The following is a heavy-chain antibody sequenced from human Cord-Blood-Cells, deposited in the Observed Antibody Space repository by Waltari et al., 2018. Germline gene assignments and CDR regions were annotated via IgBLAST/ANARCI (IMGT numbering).Heavy chain of an antibody. D-gene: IGHD5-18*01. V-gene: IGHV4-59*01. CDR1: GGSISSTY. CDR3: AGNTAMVGWVDP. Sequence: QVQLQESGPALAKPSETLSLTCTVSGGSISSTYCCWLRQPPGKGLEWIGYIYYSGSTNYNPSLKSRVTISVDTSKNQFSLKLSSVPAADTAVYYCAGNTAMVGWVDPWGQGTLVTVSS. CDR2: IYYSGST. J-gene: IGHJ5*02.